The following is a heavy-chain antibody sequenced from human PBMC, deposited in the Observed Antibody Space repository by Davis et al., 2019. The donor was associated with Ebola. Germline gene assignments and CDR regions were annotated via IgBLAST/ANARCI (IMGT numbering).Heavy chain of an antibody. CDR1: GYTFTGYY. V-gene: IGHV1-2*04. D-gene: IGHD1-26*01. J-gene: IGHJ6*03. CDR2: INPNSGGT. CDR3: ARDGFSPRYSGSYFHYYMDV. Sequence: AASVKVSCKASGYTFTGYYIHWVRQAPGQGLEWMGWINPNSGGTNYAQKFQGWVTMTRDTSISTAYMELSRLRSDDTAVYYCARDGFSPRYSGSYFHYYMDVWGKGTTVTVSS.